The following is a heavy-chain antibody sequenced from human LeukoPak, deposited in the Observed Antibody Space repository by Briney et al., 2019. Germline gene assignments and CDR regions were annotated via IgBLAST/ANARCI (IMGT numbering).Heavy chain of an antibody. V-gene: IGHV3-11*04. CDR2: ISSSGSTI. J-gene: IGHJ4*02. Sequence: PGGSLRLSCAASGFTFSDYYMSWIRQAPGKGLEWVSYISSSGSTIYYADSVKGRFTISRDNAKNSLYLQMNSLRAEDTAVYYCARGPHYYDSSGSMEDHFDYWGQGTLVTVSS. CDR3: ARGPHYYDSSGSMEDHFDY. D-gene: IGHD3-22*01. CDR1: GFTFSDYY.